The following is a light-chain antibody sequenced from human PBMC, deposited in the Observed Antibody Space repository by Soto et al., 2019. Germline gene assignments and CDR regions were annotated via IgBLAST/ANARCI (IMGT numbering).Light chain of an antibody. J-gene: IGLJ1*01. CDR2: NVT. CDR1: SSDVGGYHC. Sequence: QSALTQPASVSGSPGQSITISCTGTSSDVGGYHCVSWYQQHPGKAPKLMIYNVTNRPSEISNRFSGSKSGNTASLTISGLQAEDEADYYCSSYTSRFTYVFGTGTKVTVL. CDR3: SSYTSRFTYV. V-gene: IGLV2-14*01.